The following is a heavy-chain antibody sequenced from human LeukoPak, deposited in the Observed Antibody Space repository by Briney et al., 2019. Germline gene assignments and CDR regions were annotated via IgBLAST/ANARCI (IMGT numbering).Heavy chain of an antibody. Sequence: SETLSLTCAVSGYSISSSNWWGWIRQPPGKGLEWMGYIYHSGSTYYSPSLKSRVSMSVDTSKNQFSLNLSSVTAVDTAVYYCARKGDIAAAGHFDYWGQGTLVTVSS. CDR2: IYHSGST. V-gene: IGHV4-28*01. J-gene: IGHJ4*02. CDR1: GYSISSSNW. D-gene: IGHD6-13*01. CDR3: ARKGDIAAAGHFDY.